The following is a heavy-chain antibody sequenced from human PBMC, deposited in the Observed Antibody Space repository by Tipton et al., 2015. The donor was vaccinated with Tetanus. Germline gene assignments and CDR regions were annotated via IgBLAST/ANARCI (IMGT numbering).Heavy chain of an antibody. CDR3: AKEVFWYQLPYGMPYYYYGMDV. Sequence: SLRLSCAASGFTFSSYGMHWVRQAPGKGLEWVAVISYDGSNKYYADSVKGRFTISRDNSKNTLYLQMNSLRAEDTAVYYCAKEVFWYQLPYGMPYYYYGMDVWGQGTTVTVSS. CDR1: GFTFSSYG. V-gene: IGHV3-30*18. J-gene: IGHJ6*02. D-gene: IGHD2-2*02. CDR2: ISYDGSNK.